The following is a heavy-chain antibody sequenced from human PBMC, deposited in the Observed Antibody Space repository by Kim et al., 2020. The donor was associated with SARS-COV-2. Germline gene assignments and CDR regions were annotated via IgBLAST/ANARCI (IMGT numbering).Heavy chain of an antibody. V-gene: IGHV3-23*01. CDR2: ISSSALST. CDR3: AKDWTYFYGSGSSHAGH. D-gene: IGHD3-10*01. CDR1: GFTFSDYA. J-gene: IGHJ4*02. Sequence: GGSLRLSCVASGFTFSDYAMSWVRQAPGKGLEWVSAISSSALSTYYADSVKGRFIISRDNSRNILYRQMNSLRDEDTAVYYCAKDWTYFYGSGSSHAGHWGQGTLVSVST.